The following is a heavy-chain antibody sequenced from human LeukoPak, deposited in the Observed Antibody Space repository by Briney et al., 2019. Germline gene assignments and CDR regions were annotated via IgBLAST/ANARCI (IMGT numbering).Heavy chain of an antibody. V-gene: IGHV1-18*04. J-gene: IGHJ6*02. Sequence: GASVKVSCKASGYTFTGYYMHWVRQAPGQGLEWMGWISAYNGNTNYAQKLQGRVTMTTDTSTSTAYMELRSLRSDDTAVYYCARAELDFSGIYYYYGMDVWGQGTTVTVSS. D-gene: IGHD3-3*01. CDR2: ISAYNGNT. CDR3: ARAELDFSGIYYYYGMDV. CDR1: GYTFTGYY.